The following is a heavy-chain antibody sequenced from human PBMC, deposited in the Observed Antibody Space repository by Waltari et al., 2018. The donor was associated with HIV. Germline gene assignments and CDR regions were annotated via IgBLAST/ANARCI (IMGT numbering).Heavy chain of an antibody. Sequence: EVQLLESGGGLVQPGGSLRLSCAASGFTFSSYAMSWVRQAPGKGLEWVSAISGSGGSTYYADSVKVRFTISRDNSKNTLYLQMNSLRAEDTAVYYCAKDGANPLVGATTFADYWGQGTLVTVSS. D-gene: IGHD1-26*01. V-gene: IGHV3-23*01. CDR3: AKDGANPLVGATTFADY. J-gene: IGHJ4*02. CDR1: GFTFSSYA. CDR2: ISGSGGST.